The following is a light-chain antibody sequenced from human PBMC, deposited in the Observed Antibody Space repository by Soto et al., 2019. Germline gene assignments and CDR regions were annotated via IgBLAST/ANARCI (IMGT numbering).Light chain of an antibody. CDR3: QQYYSTPLT. V-gene: IGKV4-1*01. Sequence: DIVMTQSPDSLAVSLGERATINCKSSQSVLYSSNNKDYLAWYQQKPGQPPKLLLYWASTRDSGVPDRFSGSGSGIDFTLTISSLQAEDVAVYYCQQYYSTPLTFGGGTKVEIK. CDR1: QSVLYSSNNKDY. CDR2: WAS. J-gene: IGKJ4*01.